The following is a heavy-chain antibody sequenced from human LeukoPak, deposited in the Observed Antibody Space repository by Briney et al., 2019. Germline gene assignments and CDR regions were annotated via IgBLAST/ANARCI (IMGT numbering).Heavy chain of an antibody. D-gene: IGHD3-10*01. CDR1: GFTLSSNS. V-gene: IGHV3-53*01. CDR2: ICPGGET. Sequence: GGSLRLSCAPSGFTLSSNSLRWVRQAPGKGLEWVAVICPGGETYYTASVTGRSAISIASSKNTLYLRMSSLRAEDTAVFYCASVDSGGVFKYWGQGTLVTVSP. J-gene: IGHJ4*02. CDR3: ASVDSGGVFKY.